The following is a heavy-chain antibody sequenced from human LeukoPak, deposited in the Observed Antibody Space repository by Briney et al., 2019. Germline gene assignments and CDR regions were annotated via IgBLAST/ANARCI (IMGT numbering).Heavy chain of an antibody. Sequence: SGGSLRLSCPPSGFTLTSYGTHGVRPAPRKGREWVAFIRHDGSNKYYEDSLKGRFTISRDNPKNTLYLQMNSLRAEDTAVYYCAKGYCSSTTCSVDYWGQGTLVTVSS. J-gene: IGHJ4*02. V-gene: IGHV3-30*02. CDR3: AKGYCSSTTCSVDY. CDR1: GFTLTSYG. D-gene: IGHD2-2*01. CDR2: IRHDGSNK.